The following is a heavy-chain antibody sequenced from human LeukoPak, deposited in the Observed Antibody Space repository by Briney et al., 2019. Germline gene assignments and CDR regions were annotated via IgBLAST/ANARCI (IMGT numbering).Heavy chain of an antibody. CDR3: RLVGY. CDR1: GFTFSSYA. Sequence: GGSLRLSCAASGFTFSSYAMHWVRQAPGKGLEWVAVISYDGSNKYYADSVKGRFTISRDNSKNTLYLQMNSPRAEDTAVYYCRLVGYWGQGTLVTVSS. CDR2: ISYDGSNK. J-gene: IGHJ4*02. V-gene: IGHV3-30*04.